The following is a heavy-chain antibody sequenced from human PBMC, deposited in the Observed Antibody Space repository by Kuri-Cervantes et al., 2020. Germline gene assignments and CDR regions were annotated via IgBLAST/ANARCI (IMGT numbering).Heavy chain of an antibody. Sequence: SVKVSCKASGGTFSSYAISWVRQAPGQGLEWMGGIIPIFGTANYAQKFQGRVTITADESTSTAYMELSSLRSEDTAVYYCASRYYDSSPLAPFDCWGQGTLVTVSS. D-gene: IGHD3-22*01. V-gene: IGHV1-69*13. CDR1: GGTFSSYA. CDR2: IIPIFGTA. J-gene: IGHJ4*02. CDR3: ASRYYDSSPLAPFDC.